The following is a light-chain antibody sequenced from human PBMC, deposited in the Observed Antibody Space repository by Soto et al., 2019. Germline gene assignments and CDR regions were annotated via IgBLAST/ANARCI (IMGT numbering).Light chain of an antibody. Sequence: EIVLTQSPATLSVSPGERVTLSCRASQSVDINLAWYQQKPGQAPRLLIYGASTRATDMPSRFSGSGSGTEFTLTINSLQPEDFATYYCLQYSSNPRTFGQGTRVDI. CDR1: QSVDIN. CDR3: LQYSSNPRT. CDR2: GAS. V-gene: IGKV3-15*01. J-gene: IGKJ1*01.